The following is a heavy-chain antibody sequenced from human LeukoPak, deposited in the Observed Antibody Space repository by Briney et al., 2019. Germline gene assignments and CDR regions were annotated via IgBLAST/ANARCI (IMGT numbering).Heavy chain of an antibody. D-gene: IGHD3-3*01. J-gene: IGHJ4*02. Sequence: GASVKVSCKASGYTFTSYYMHWVRQAPGQGLEWMGIINPSGGSTSYAQKFQGRVTMTRDTSTSTVYMELSSLRSEDTAVYYCARGSHYDFWSGYSASSSYYFDYWGQGTLVTVSS. CDR1: GYTFTSYY. CDR3: ARGSHYDFWSGYSASSSYYFDY. V-gene: IGHV1-46*01. CDR2: INPSGGST.